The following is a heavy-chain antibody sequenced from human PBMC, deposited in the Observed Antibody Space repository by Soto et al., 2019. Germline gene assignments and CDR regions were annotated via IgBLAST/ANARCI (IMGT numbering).Heavy chain of an antibody. Sequence: GGSLRLSCAASGFTLSDYYMTWIRQAPGKGLEWVSYISSSGSTIYYADSVKGRFTISRDNAKNSLYLQMNSLRAEDTAVHYCGRASHEIDYGSGHYYYYYYMDVWGKGTTVTVSS. D-gene: IGHD3-10*01. J-gene: IGHJ6*03. CDR2: ISSSGSTI. CDR3: GRASHEIDYGSGHYYYYYYMDV. V-gene: IGHV3-11*01. CDR1: GFTLSDYY.